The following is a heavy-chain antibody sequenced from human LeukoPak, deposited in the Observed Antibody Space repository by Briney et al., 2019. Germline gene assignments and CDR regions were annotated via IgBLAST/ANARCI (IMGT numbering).Heavy chain of an antibody. Sequence: GGSLRLSCAASGFTFRSYAMSWVRQAPGKGLEWVSAISGSGGGTYYADSVKGRFTISRDNSKNTLYLQMNSLRAEDTAVYYCAKDTMVRGVIIRDFDYWGQGTLVTVSS. CDR3: AKDTMVRGVIIRDFDY. CDR1: GFTFRSYA. D-gene: IGHD3-10*01. CDR2: ISGSGGGT. V-gene: IGHV3-23*01. J-gene: IGHJ4*02.